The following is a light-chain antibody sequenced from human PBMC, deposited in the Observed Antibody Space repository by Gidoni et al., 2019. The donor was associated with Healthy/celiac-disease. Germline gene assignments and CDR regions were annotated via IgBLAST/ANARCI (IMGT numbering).Light chain of an antibody. CDR2: AAS. V-gene: IGKV1-39*01. J-gene: IGKJ2*01. CDR3: QQSYSTPDT. CDR1: QSISSY. Sequence: DIQMTQSPSSLSASAGDRVTITCRASQSISSYLNWYQQKPGKAPKLLIYAASSLQSGVPSRFSGSGSGTDFTLTISSLQPEDFATYYCQQSYSTPDTFGLGTKLEIK.